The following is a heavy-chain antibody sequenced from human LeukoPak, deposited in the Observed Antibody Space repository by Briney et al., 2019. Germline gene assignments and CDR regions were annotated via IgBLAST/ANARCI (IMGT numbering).Heavy chain of an antibody. D-gene: IGHD3-16*01. J-gene: IGHJ6*03. CDR1: GGSISSYY. V-gene: IGHV4-59*01. CDR3: ARETSQKGAHYMDV. CDR2: IYYRGST. Sequence: PSETLSLTCTVSGGSISSYYWSWIRQPPGTGLEWFGDIYYRGSTNYNPSLKRRVTISVDTSKNQFSLKLSSVTAADTAGYYCARETSQKGAHYMDVWGKGTTVTISS.